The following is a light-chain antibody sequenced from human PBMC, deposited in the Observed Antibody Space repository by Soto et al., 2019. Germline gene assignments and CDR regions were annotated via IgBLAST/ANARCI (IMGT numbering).Light chain of an antibody. CDR3: QQRSNWPPLT. V-gene: IGKV3-11*01. Sequence: EIVLTQSPATLSLSPGERATLSCRASQSVGRSLAWYQQKPGQAPRLLIYGASDRATGIPARFSGSGSGTDFTLTISSLEPEDFAVYFCQQRSNWPPLTFGGGTKVESK. J-gene: IGKJ4*01. CDR2: GAS. CDR1: QSVGRS.